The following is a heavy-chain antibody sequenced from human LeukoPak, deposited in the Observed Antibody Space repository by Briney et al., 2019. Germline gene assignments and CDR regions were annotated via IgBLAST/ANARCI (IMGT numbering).Heavy chain of an antibody. D-gene: IGHD6-6*01. CDR3: ARDNRGIAARLNDAFDI. CDR2: ISSSGSTI. CDR1: GFTFSDYY. J-gene: IGHJ3*02. Sequence: GGSLRLSCAASGFTFSDYYMSWIRQAPGKGLEWVSYISSSGSTIYYADSVKGRFTISRDNAKNSLYLQMNSLRAEDTAVYYCARDNRGIAARLNDAFDIWGQGTMVTVSS. V-gene: IGHV3-11*04.